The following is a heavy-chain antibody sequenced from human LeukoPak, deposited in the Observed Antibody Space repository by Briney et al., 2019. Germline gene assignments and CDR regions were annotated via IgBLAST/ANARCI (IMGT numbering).Heavy chain of an antibody. Sequence: PSETLSLTCAVYGGSFSGYYWSWIRQPPGKGLEWIGEINHSGSTNYNPSLKSRVTISVDTSKNQFSLKLSSVTAADTAVYYCARDSYYGHWYFDLWGRGTLVTVSP. J-gene: IGHJ2*01. D-gene: IGHD3-10*01. CDR3: ARDSYYGHWYFDL. V-gene: IGHV4-34*01. CDR2: INHSGST. CDR1: GGSFSGYY.